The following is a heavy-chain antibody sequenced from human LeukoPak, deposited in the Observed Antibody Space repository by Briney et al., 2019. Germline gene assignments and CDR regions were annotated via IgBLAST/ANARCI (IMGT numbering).Heavy chain of an antibody. CDR3: AREITGIFDY. Sequence: PSETLSLTCTVSGGSMSPYHWGWIRQPPGKGLEWTGYIYYSGSTNYNPSLKSRVTISVDTSKNQFSLKLSSVTAADTAVYYCAREITGIFDYWGQGTLVTVSS. J-gene: IGHJ4*02. V-gene: IGHV4-59*01. CDR2: IYYSGST. CDR1: GGSMSPYH. D-gene: IGHD1-20*01.